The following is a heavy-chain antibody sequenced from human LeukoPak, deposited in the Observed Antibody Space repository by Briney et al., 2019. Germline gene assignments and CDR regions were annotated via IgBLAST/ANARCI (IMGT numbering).Heavy chain of an antibody. CDR2: IYSGGST. J-gene: IGHJ4*02. V-gene: IGHV3-53*01. CDR1: GFTVSSNY. D-gene: IGHD6-13*01. CDR3: ARISSWYRPFGY. Sequence: GGSLRLSCAASGFTVSSNYMSWVRQAPGKGLEWVSVIYSGGSTYYADSVKGRFTISRDNSKNTLYLQMNSLRAEDTAVYYCARISSWYRPFGYWGQGTLVTVSS.